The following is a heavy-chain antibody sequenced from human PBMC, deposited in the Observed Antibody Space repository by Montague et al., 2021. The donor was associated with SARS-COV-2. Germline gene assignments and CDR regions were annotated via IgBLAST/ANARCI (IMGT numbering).Heavy chain of an antibody. V-gene: IGHV4-34*01. CDR2: INHSGST. D-gene: IGHD3-3*01. CDR1: GGSFSGYY. J-gene: IGHJ6*02. CDR3: ARIRCITIFGVVITPYYYGMDV. Sequence: SETRSLTCAVYGGSFSGYYWSWIRQPPGKGLEWIGEINHSGSTNYNPSLKSRVTISVDTSKNQFSLKLSSVTAADTAVYYCARIRCITIFGVVITPYYYGMDVWGQGTTVTVSS.